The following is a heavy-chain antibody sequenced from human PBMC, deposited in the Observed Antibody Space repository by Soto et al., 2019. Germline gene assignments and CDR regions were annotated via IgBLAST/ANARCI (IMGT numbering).Heavy chain of an antibody. D-gene: IGHD3-22*01. CDR2: IDPSDSQT. J-gene: IGHJ4*02. V-gene: IGHV5-10-1*01. Sequence: GQSLKLSCKGSGYSFAGYWITWVRQPPGKGLEWMGRIDPSDSQTYYSPSFRGHVTISVTKSITTVFLQWSSLRASDTAMYYCARQIYDSDTGPNFQYYFDSWGQGTPVTVSS. CDR3: ARQIYDSDTGPNFQYYFDS. CDR1: GYSFAGYW.